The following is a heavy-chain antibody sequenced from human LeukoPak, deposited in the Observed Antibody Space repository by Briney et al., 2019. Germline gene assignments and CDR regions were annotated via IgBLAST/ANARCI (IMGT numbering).Heavy chain of an antibody. CDR3: ARARFRDLPAAGPFDY. Sequence: GGSLRLSCAASGFTFSSYAMSWVRQAPGKGLEWVALISHDGSNKYYTDSVKGRFTISRDNSKNTLYLQMNSLRTEDTAVYYCARARFRDLPAAGPFDYWGQGTLVTVSS. CDR2: ISHDGSNK. D-gene: IGHD6-13*01. CDR1: GFTFSSYA. J-gene: IGHJ4*02. V-gene: IGHV3-30*04.